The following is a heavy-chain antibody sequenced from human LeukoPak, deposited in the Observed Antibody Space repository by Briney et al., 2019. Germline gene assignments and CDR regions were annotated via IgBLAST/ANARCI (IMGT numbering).Heavy chain of an antibody. Sequence: PGGSLGLSCAASGFTVSSNYMSWVRQAPGKGLEWVSLIYSGGSTYYADSVKGRFTISRDNSKNTLYLQMNSLRAEDTAVYYCARKPGSLYAFDIWGQGTMVTVSS. V-gene: IGHV3-53*01. CDR2: IYSGGST. CDR1: GFTVSSNY. CDR3: ARKPGSLYAFDI. J-gene: IGHJ3*02. D-gene: IGHD3-10*01.